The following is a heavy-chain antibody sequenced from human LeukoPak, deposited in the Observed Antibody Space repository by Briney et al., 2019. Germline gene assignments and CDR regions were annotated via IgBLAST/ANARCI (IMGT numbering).Heavy chain of an antibody. CDR3: ALSSSWPGFFDY. CDR1: GFTVSSNY. D-gene: IGHD6-13*01. CDR2: IYSGGST. J-gene: IGHJ4*02. Sequence: GGSLRLSCAASGFTVSSNYMSWVRQAPGKGLEWVSVIYSGGSTYYADSVKGRFTISRDNSKDTLYLQMNSLRAEDTAVYYCALSSSWPGFFDYWGQGTLVTVSS. V-gene: IGHV3-53*01.